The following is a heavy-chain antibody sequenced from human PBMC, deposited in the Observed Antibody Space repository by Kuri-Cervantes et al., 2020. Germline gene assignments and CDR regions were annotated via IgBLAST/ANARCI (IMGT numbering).Heavy chain of an antibody. D-gene: IGHD3-3*01. V-gene: IGHV5-51*01. CDR3: ARHHYDFWSGPKNYYYYYYMDV. CDR1: GYSFPSYW. J-gene: IGHJ6*03. CDR2: IYPGDSDT. Sequence: GESLKISCKGSGYSFPSYWIGWVRQMPGKGLEWMGIIYPGDSDTRYSPSFQGQVTISADKSISTAYLQWSSLKASDTAMYYCARHHYDFWSGPKNYYYYYYMDVWGKGTTVTVSS.